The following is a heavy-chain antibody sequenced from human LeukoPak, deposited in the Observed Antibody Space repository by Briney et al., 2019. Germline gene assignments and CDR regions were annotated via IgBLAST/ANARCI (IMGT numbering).Heavy chain of an antibody. J-gene: IGHJ4*02. CDR2: IKQDGSDK. Sequence: GGSLRLSCSASAFTFSRYWMTWVRQAPGKGLEWVANIKQDGSDKYYVDSVKGRFTVSRDNAKNSLFLQMNSLRAEDTAVYYCARGYGYVDSWGQGTLVTVSS. CDR3: ARGYGYVDS. V-gene: IGHV3-7*04. CDR1: AFTFSRYW. D-gene: IGHD4-17*01.